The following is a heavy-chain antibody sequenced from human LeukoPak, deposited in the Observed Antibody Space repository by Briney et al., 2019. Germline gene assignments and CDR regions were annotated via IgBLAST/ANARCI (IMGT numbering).Heavy chain of an antibody. J-gene: IGHJ4*02. V-gene: IGHV4-34*01. D-gene: IGHD2-8*02. CDR3: ARYYCPGDACNSFDS. Sequence: SETLSLTCAVYGGSFSGYYWSWIRQPPGKGLEWIGEINHSGSTNYNPSLKSRVTISVDTSKNQFSLKVTSVTAADTAVYYCARYYCPGDACNSFDSWGQGTLVTVSS. CDR2: INHSGST. CDR1: GGSFSGYY.